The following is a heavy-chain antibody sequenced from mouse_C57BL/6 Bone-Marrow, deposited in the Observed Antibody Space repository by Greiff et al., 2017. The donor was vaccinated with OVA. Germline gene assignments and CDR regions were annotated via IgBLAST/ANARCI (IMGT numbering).Heavy chain of an antibody. Sequence: QVQLQQSGAELVRPGASVKLSCKASGYTFTDYYINWVKQRPGQGLEWIARIYPGSGNTYYNEKFKGKATLTAEKSSSTAYMQLSSLTSEDSAVYFCAREGESNCDYWGQGTTLTVSS. CDR2: IYPGSGNT. V-gene: IGHV1-76*01. CDR1: GYTFTDYY. CDR3: AREGESNCDY. D-gene: IGHD2-5*01. J-gene: IGHJ2*01.